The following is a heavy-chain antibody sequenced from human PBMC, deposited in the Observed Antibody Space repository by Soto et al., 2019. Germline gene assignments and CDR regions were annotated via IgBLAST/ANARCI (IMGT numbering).Heavy chain of an antibody. Sequence: QVQLQESGPGLVKPSETLSLTCTVSGGSISSYYWSWIRQPPGKGLEWIGYIYYSGSTNYNPSLKSRVTISGDTSKNQFSPLLSSVTAADTAVYYCARLGAQEIDPWGQGTLVTVSS. CDR2: IYYSGST. CDR3: ARLGAQEIDP. V-gene: IGHV4-59*08. D-gene: IGHD3-16*01. CDR1: GGSISSYY. J-gene: IGHJ5*02.